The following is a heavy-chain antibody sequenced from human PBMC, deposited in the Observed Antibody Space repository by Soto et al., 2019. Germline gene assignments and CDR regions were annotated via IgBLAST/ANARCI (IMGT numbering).Heavy chain of an antibody. CDR1: GYTFSSYY. D-gene: IGHD3-9*01. J-gene: IGHJ4*02. Sequence: QVQLVQSGAEVKKPGASVKVSCKASGYTFSSYYIHWVRQAPGQGLEWIGIINTKGGSTNYAQNCTGRPTVTRDTSTATVYMDLSALTSDDTAMYYCARGLGLGDCWGQGTLVTVSS. CDR3: ARGLGLGDC. V-gene: IGHV1-46*01. CDR2: INTKGGST.